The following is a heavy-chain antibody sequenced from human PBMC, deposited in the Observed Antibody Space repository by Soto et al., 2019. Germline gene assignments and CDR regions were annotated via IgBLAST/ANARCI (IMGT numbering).Heavy chain of an antibody. CDR3: ARCIKYGDYSRWFDP. V-gene: IGHV1-8*01. J-gene: IGHJ5*02. Sequence: QVQVVQSGAEVKKPGASVKVSCKASGYTFTSYDINWVRQATGQGFEYLGWMNPNSGKTGYVKKFQGRVPLTRASSMSTAYLELSSLRSEDTAVYYCARCIKYGDYSRWFDPWGPGTLVTVSS. CDR2: MNPNSGKT. D-gene: IGHD4-17*01. CDR1: GYTFTSYD.